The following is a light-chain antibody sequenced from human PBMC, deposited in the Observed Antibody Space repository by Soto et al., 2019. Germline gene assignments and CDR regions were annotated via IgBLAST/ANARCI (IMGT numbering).Light chain of an antibody. J-gene: IGLJ1*01. V-gene: IGLV1-40*01. Sequence: QSVLTQPPSVSWAPGQRFTISFSGSISNFWAGYSVQWYQQLPGTAPKLLIYGNNNRPSGVPDRFSGSKSGTSASLAITGLQAEDEADYYCQSSDSSMSGSVFGTGTKVTV. CDR3: QSSDSSMSGSV. CDR2: GNN. CDR1: ISNFWAGYS.